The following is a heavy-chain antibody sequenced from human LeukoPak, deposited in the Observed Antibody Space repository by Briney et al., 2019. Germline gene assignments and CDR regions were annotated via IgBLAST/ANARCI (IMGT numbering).Heavy chain of an antibody. V-gene: IGHV3-23*01. D-gene: IGHD3-10*01. CDR1: GFTFSSHA. Sequence: PGGSLRLSCAASGFTFSSHAMTWVRQAPGKGLDWVSGISVSGGSTDYADSVKGRFTISRDNSKNTLYLQMNSLRAEDTAVYYCAKKPNHYGSGLDFCGQGTLVTVSS. J-gene: IGHJ4*02. CDR3: AKKPNHYGSGLDF. CDR2: ISVSGGST.